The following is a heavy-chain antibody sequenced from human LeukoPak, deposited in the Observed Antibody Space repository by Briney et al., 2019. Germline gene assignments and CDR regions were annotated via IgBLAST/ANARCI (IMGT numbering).Heavy chain of an antibody. J-gene: IGHJ4*02. CDR3: ARDGDSVGATVSSDYFDY. CDR2: ISYDGSNK. V-gene: IGHV3-30-3*01. CDR1: GFTFSSYA. Sequence: GGSLRLSCAASGFTFSSYAMHWARQAPGKGLEWVAVISYDGSNKYYADSVKGRFTISRDNSKNTLYLQMNSLRAEDTAVYYCARDGDSVGATVSSDYFDYWGQGTLVTVSS. D-gene: IGHD1-26*01.